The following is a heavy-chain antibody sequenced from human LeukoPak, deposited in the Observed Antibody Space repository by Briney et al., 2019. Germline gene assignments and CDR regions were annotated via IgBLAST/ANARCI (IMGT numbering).Heavy chain of an antibody. V-gene: IGHV1-24*01. CDR2: FDPEDGET. CDR3: AIAYGSGFNWFDP. D-gene: IGHD3-10*01. CDR1: GYTLTELS. J-gene: IGHJ5*02. Sequence: RRASVRVSCKVSGYTLTELSMHWVRQAPGKGLEWMGGFDPEDGETIYAQKFQGRVTMTEDTSTDTAYMELSSLRSEDTAVYYCAIAYGSGFNWFDPWGQGTLVTVSS.